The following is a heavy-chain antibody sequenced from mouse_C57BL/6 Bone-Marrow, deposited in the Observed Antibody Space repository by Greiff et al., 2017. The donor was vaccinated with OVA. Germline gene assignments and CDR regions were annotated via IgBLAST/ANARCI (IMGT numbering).Heavy chain of an antibody. J-gene: IGHJ1*03. CDR1: GFTFSDAW. CDR2: IRNKANNHAT. Sequence: EVKVEESGGGLVQPGGSMKLSCAASGFTFSDAWMDWVRQSPEKGLEWVAEIRNKANNHATYYAESVKGRFTISRDDSKSSVYLQMNSLRAEDTGIYYCTNYYGSSYDWYFDVWGTGTTVTVSS. V-gene: IGHV6-6*01. D-gene: IGHD1-1*01. CDR3: TNYYGSSYDWYFDV.